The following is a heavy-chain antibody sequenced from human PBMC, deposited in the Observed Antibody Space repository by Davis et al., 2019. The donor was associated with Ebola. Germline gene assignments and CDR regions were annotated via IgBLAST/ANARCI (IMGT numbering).Heavy chain of an antibody. V-gene: IGHV4-59*01. Sequence: ESLKISCTVSGGSISSYYWSWIRQPPGKGLEWIGYIYYSGSTNYNPSLKSRVTISVDTSKNQFSLRLSSVTAADTAVYYCARGNSDYGEFDYWGQGTLVAVSS. CDR2: IYYSGST. CDR3: ARGNSDYGEFDY. CDR1: GGSISSYY. D-gene: IGHD4-17*01. J-gene: IGHJ4*02.